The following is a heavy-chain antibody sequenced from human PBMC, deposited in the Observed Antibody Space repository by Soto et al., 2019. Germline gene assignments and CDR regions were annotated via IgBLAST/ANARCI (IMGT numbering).Heavy chain of an antibody. Sequence: QVQLQESGPGLVKPSETLSLTCTVSGGSISSYYWSWIRQPPGKGLEWIGYIYYSGSTNDNPSLVVRVTISVVTCKDQFSLKLSSVTAADTAVYYCARGGGYWYFDLWGRGTLVTVSS. CDR1: GGSISSYY. CDR2: IYYSGST. D-gene: IGHD1-26*01. V-gene: IGHV4-59*01. J-gene: IGHJ2*01. CDR3: ARGGGYWYFDL.